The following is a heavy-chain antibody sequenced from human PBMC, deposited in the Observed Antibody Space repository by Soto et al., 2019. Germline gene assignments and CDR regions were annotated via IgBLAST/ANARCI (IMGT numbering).Heavy chain of an antibody. CDR3: ARDRCSGGSCYRTYAFDM. D-gene: IGHD2-15*01. CDR1: GFNFGDYS. V-gene: IGHV3-21*06. Sequence: PGGSLRLSCAASGFNFGDYSMNWVRQAPGKGLEWVASISGRDTFIQYGDSVRGRFTISRDNARSTLYLHLNDVRADDTALYYCARDRCSGGSCYRTYAFDMWGQGTLVTVSS. J-gene: IGHJ3*02. CDR2: ISGRDTFI.